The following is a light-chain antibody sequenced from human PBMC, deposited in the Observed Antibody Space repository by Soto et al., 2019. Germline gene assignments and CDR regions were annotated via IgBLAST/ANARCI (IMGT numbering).Light chain of an antibody. CDR3: AAWDDSLSGYV. Sequence: QSVLTQPPSASGTPGQRVTISCSGISSNSGSSYVYWYQQLPGTAPKLLIYRNNQRPSGVPDRFSGSKSGTSASLAISGLRSEDEADYYCAAWDDSLSGYVFGTGTKVTVL. CDR2: RNN. V-gene: IGLV1-47*01. J-gene: IGLJ1*01. CDR1: SSNSGSSY.